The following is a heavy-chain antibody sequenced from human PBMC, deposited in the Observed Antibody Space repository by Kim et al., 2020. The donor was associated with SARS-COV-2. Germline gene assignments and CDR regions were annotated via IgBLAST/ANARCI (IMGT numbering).Heavy chain of an antibody. D-gene: IGHD6-13*01. CDR2: NQGGST. J-gene: IGHJ4*02. CDR3: ARGYSR. Sequence: NQGGSTTANPSLKSRVTISVDTSKNQFSLKLSSVIAADTGVYYCARGYSRWGQGTLVTVSS. V-gene: IGHV4-34*01.